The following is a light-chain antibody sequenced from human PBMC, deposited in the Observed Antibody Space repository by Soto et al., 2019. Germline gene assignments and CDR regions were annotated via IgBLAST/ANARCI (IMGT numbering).Light chain of an antibody. J-gene: IGKJ1*01. Sequence: IQMTQSPSSLSASVGDRVTITCRASQSVSFWLAWYQQKPGKAPKLLIYKASTLESGVPSRFSGGGFGTEFTLTISSLQPDDYATYYCQQYQTFWTFGQGTKVDI. CDR3: QQYQTFWT. CDR2: KAS. V-gene: IGKV1-5*03. CDR1: QSVSFW.